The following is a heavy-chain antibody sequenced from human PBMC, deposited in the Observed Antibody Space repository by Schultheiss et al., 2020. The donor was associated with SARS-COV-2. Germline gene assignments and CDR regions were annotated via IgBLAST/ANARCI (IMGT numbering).Heavy chain of an antibody. CDR3: GRGRYCSGGSCYSRVWFDP. J-gene: IGHJ5*02. V-gene: IGHV3-33*08. CDR2: IWYDGSNK. Sequence: GESLKISCAASGFTFSSYGMHWVRQAPGKGLEWVAVIWYDGSNKYYADSVKGRLTISRDNSKNTLYLQMNSLRAEDTAVYYCGRGRYCSGGSCYSRVWFDPWGQGTLVTVSS. D-gene: IGHD2-15*01. CDR1: GFTFSSYG.